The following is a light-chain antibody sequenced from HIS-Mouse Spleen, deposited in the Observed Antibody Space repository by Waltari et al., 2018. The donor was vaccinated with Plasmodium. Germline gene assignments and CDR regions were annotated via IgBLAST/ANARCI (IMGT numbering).Light chain of an antibody. V-gene: IGLV2-23*01. CDR2: EGS. CDR3: CSYAGSSTWV. CDR1: RLDVGSSNL. Sequence: QSALTQPASVSGSPGQSITISCTGTRLDVGSSNLVSWYQQHPGKAPKLMIYEGSKRPSGVSNRFSCSKSGNTASLTISGLQAEDEADYYCCSYAGSSTWVFGGGTKLTVL. J-gene: IGLJ3*02.